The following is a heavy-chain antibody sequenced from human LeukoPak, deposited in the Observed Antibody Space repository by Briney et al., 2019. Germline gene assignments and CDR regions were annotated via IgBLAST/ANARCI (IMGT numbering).Heavy chain of an antibody. CDR1: GFTFSDYY. D-gene: IGHD3-10*01. CDR2: ISSSGSTI. CDR3: AKCTRDGSGSYRGYYYYMDV. V-gene: IGHV3-11*01. J-gene: IGHJ6*03. Sequence: PGGSLRLSCAASGFTFSDYYMSWIRQAPGKGLEWVSYISSSGSTIYYADSVKGRFTISRDNAKNSLYLQMNSLRAEDTAVYYCAKCTRDGSGSYRGYYYYMDVWGKGTTVTISS.